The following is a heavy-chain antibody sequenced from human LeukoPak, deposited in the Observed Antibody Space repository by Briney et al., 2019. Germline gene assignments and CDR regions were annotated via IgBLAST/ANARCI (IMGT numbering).Heavy chain of an antibody. D-gene: IGHD6-19*01. CDR3: TRVLYSSGWYRGPVRYFDL. CDR1: GFTFSGSA. J-gene: IGHJ2*01. Sequence: GGSLRLSCAASGFTFSGSAMHWVRQASGKGLEWVGRIRSKANSYATAYAASVKGGFTISRDDSKNTAYLQMNSLKTEDTAVYYCTRVLYSSGWYRGPVRYFDLWGRGTLVTVSS. V-gene: IGHV3-73*01. CDR2: IRSKANSYAT.